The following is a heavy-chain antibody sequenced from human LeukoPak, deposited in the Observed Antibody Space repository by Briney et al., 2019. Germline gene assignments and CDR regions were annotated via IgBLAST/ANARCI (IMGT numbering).Heavy chain of an antibody. Sequence: GGSLRLSCVASGFTFSSYSMNWVRQAPGKGLEWVSSISSSSSYIYYADSVKGRFTISRDNAKNSLYLQMNSLRAEDTAVYYCAKGTTREVYRNWFDPWGQGTLVTVSS. CDR1: GFTFSSYS. V-gene: IGHV3-21*01. J-gene: IGHJ5*02. CDR2: ISSSSSYI. CDR3: AKGTTREVYRNWFDP. D-gene: IGHD4-23*01.